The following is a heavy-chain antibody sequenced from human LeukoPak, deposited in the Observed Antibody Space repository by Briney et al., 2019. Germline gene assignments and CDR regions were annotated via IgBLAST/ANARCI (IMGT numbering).Heavy chain of an antibody. D-gene: IGHD6-19*01. Sequence: PSETLSLTCDVSEDSVSNSRWWSWVRQSPAKGLEWIAEIYRDGNAGYNPSLRGRVTISMDKSRNQFSLTLHSVTAADTAMYYCARSLAVPGEFDDWGQGTLVTVSS. CDR1: EDSVSNSRW. CDR3: ARSLAVPGEFDD. CDR2: IYRDGNA. J-gene: IGHJ4*02. V-gene: IGHV4/OR15-8*02.